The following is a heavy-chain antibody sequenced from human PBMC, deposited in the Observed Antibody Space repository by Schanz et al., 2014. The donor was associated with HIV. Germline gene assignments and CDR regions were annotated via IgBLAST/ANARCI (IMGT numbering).Heavy chain of an antibody. CDR2: MWSDGSNK. D-gene: IGHD5-18*01. Sequence: QVQLVESGGGVVQPGGSLRLSCVASGFTFSASVMHWGRQAPGKGLEWVASMWSDGSNKYYTDSVRGRFTISRDNSKDTLYLEMNSLREDDTAVYSCARDLTGYFTMDAWGQGTTVTVYS. CDR3: ARDLTGYFTMDA. J-gene: IGHJ6*02. CDR1: GFTFSASV. V-gene: IGHV3-33*08.